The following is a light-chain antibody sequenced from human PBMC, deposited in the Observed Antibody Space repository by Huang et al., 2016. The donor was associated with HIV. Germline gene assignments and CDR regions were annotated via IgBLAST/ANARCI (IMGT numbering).Light chain of an antibody. V-gene: IGKV1-5*01. J-gene: IGKJ1*01. CDR3: QQYHSYPGT. CDR1: QSIDSY. CDR2: DAS. Sequence: DIQMTQPPSTLSASVGDRVTITCRASQSIDSYLAWYQQKPGKAPKLRIDDASSLDSGGPSRCSGSGSGTEFTLTISSLQPDNFATYYCQQYHSYPGTFGQGTKVEIK.